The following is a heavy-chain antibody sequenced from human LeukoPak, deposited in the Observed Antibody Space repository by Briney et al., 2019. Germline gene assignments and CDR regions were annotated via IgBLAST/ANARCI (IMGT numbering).Heavy chain of an antibody. CDR1: GFNFSTFW. V-gene: IGHV3-7*01. D-gene: IGHD2-8*01. Sequence: GGTLSLSCAASGFNFSTFWMNWVRQVPGKGLEWVANIRQDGGETFYVDSVSGRFTISRDNAKNSLFLQMNSLRVEDTAVYYCAREGRNADIPTVTRNGGALDIWGQGTVLTVSS. CDR3: AREGRNADIPTVTRNGGALDI. J-gene: IGHJ3*02. CDR2: IRQDGGET.